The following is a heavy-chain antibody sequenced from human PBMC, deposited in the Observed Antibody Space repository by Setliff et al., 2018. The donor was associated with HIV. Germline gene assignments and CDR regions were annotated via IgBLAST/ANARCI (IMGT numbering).Heavy chain of an antibody. J-gene: IGHJ3*02. V-gene: IGHV5-51*01. CDR1: GYSFTSYW. CDR2: IYPADSDT. CDR3: ARVLVGANDAFDI. D-gene: IGHD1-26*01. Sequence: GESLKISCKGSGYSFTSYWIGWVRQMPGKGLEWMGIIYPADSDTRYSRSFQGQVTISADKSINTAYLQWSSLKASDTAMYYCARVLVGANDAFDIWGQGTMVTVSS.